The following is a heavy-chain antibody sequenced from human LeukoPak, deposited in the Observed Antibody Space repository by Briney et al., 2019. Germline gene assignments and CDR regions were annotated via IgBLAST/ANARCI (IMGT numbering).Heavy chain of an antibody. CDR3: AKRNFGDYGTSF. Sequence: ASVKVSCKASGYTFSDYYIHWVRQAPGQGLEWMGWINPNSGGTNYAQKFQGRVTMTRDTSISTAYMELSRLTSADTAVYYCAKRNFGDYGTSFWGQGTLVTVSS. J-gene: IGHJ4*02. CDR1: GYTFSDYY. CDR2: INPNSGGT. D-gene: IGHD4-17*01. V-gene: IGHV1-2*02.